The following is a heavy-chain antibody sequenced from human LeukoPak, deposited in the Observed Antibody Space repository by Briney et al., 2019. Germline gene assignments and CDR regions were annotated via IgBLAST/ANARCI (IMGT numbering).Heavy chain of an antibody. V-gene: IGHV3-9*01. D-gene: IGHD3-22*01. CDR1: GFTFDDYA. CDR2: ISWNSGSI. CDR3: ARDYNYYDSSGYYHSAPIFDY. J-gene: IGHJ4*02. Sequence: SLRLSCAASGFTFDDYAMHWVRQAPGKGLEWVSGISWNSGSIGYADSVKGRFTISRDKAKNSLYLQMNSLRAEDTALYYCARDYNYYDSSGYYHSAPIFDYWGQGTLVTVSS.